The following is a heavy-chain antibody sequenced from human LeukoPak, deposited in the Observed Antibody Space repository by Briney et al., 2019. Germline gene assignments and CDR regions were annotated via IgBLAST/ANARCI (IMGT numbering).Heavy chain of an antibody. CDR2: IYTSGST. D-gene: IGHD3-16*01. V-gene: IGHV4-4*07. Sequence: PSETLSLTCTVSGGSISSYYWSWIRQPAGKGLEWIGRIYTSGSTNYNPSLKSRVTMSVDTSKNQFSLKLSSVTAADTAVYYCARDHTAPGEEDAFDIWGQGTMVTVSS. J-gene: IGHJ3*02. CDR1: GGSISSYY. CDR3: ARDHTAPGEEDAFDI.